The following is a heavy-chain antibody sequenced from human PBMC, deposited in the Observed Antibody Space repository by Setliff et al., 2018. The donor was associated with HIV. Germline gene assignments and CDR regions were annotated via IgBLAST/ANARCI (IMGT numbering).Heavy chain of an antibody. V-gene: IGHV3-48*01. Sequence: PGGSLRLSCAASGFTFHDYAMHWVRQAPGKGLEWVAGISSSSSTIYYADSVKGRFTISRDNAKNSLYFQMNSLRAEDTGVYYCHSGYDTEEQSYFDYWGQGTLVTVSS. CDR3: HSGYDTEEQSYFDY. CDR1: GFTFHDYA. J-gene: IGHJ4*02. D-gene: IGHD5-12*01. CDR2: ISSSSSTI.